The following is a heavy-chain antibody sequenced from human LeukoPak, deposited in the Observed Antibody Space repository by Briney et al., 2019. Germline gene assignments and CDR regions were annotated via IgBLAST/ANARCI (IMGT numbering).Heavy chain of an antibody. J-gene: IGHJ6*02. CDR3: ARDQVVVVPAAMGPEYYYYGMDV. CDR1: GGSSSSGGYY. V-gene: IGHV4-31*03. Sequence: PSETLSLTCTVSGGSSSSGGYYWSWIRQHPGKGLEWIGYIYYSGSTYYNPSLKSRVTISVDTSKNQFSLKLSSVTAADTAVYYCARDQVVVVPAAMGPEYYYYGMDVWGQGTTVTVSS. CDR2: IYYSGST. D-gene: IGHD2-2*01.